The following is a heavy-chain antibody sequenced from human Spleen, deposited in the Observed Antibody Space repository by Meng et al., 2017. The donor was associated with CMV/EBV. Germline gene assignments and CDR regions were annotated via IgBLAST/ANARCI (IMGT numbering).Heavy chain of an antibody. V-gene: IGHV3-53*01. CDR1: GFTVSSNY. D-gene: IGHD6-6*01. CDR3: AKSIVGRRLIGFDY. CDR2: IYSGGIT. Sequence: GGSLRLSCAASGFTVSSNYMNWVRQAPGKGLEWVSVIYSGGITYYADSVKGRFTISRDNSKNTLFLQMNSLRAEDTAIYYCAKSIVGRRLIGFDYWGQGTLVTVSS. J-gene: IGHJ4*02.